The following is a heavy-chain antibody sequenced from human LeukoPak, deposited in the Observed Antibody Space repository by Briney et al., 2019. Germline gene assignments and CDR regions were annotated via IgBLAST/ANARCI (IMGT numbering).Heavy chain of an antibody. CDR3: ARERDQFNTVTKRGTNKGYYFDY. J-gene: IGHJ4*02. CDR2: IYYSGST. CDR1: GGSISSSSYY. Sequence: PSETLSLTCTVSGGSISSSSYYWSWIRQHPGKGLEWIGYIYYSGSTYYNPSLKSRVTISVDTSKNQFSLKLSSVTAADTAVYYCARERDQFNTVTKRGTNKGYYFDYWGQGTLVTVSS. D-gene: IGHD4-17*01. V-gene: IGHV4-31*03.